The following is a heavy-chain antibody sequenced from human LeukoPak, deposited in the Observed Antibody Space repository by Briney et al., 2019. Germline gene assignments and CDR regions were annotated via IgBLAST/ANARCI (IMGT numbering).Heavy chain of an antibody. J-gene: IGHJ4*02. CDR3: ARDQVGGWGALGVIDY. Sequence: DPGGPLRLSCAASGFTFSSYAMHWVRQAPGKGLEWVAVISYDGSNKYYADSVKGRFTISRDNSKNTLYLQMNSLRAEDTAVYYCARDQVGGWGALGVIDYWGQGTLVTVSS. D-gene: IGHD1-26*01. CDR2: ISYDGSNK. V-gene: IGHV3-30-3*01. CDR1: GFTFSSYA.